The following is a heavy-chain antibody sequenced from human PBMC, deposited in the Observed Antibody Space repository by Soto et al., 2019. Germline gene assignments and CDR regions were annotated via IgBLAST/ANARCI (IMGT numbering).Heavy chain of an antibody. CDR1: GGSISSGGYY. V-gene: IGHV4-31*03. J-gene: IGHJ5*02. D-gene: IGHD3-22*01. CDR3: ARGYDSSGYYRVHWFDP. Sequence: SETLSLTCTVSGGSISSGGYYWSWIRQHPGKGLEWIGYIYYSGSTYYNPSLKSRVTISVDTSKNQFSLKLSSVTAADTAVYYCARGYDSSGYYRVHWFDPWGQGTLVTVSS. CDR2: IYYSGST.